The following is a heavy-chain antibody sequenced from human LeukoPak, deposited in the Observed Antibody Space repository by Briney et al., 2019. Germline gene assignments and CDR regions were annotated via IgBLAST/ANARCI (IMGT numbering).Heavy chain of an antibody. CDR2: IHGSGIT. Sequence: SETLSLTCTVYGGSISSYYWSWFRQPPGKGLEWIAYIHGSGITNYNPSLKSRVTISVDTSKNHFSLKLSSVTATDTAVYYCARTLASGRSDYWGQGTLVTVSS. V-gene: IGHV4-59*08. CDR1: GGSISSYY. CDR3: ARTLASGRSDY. J-gene: IGHJ4*02.